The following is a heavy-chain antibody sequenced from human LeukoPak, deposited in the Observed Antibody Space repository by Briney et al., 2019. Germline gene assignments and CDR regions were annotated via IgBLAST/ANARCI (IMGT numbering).Heavy chain of an antibody. V-gene: IGHV3-9*01. CDR2: ISWNSGSI. D-gene: IGHD4-17*01. CDR1: GFTFDDYA. CDR3: AKDLYHTVTTSDY. Sequence: PGRSLRLSCAASGFTFDDYAMHWVRQAPVKVLEWVSGISWNSGSIGYADSVKGRFTISRDNAKNSLYLQMNSLRAEDTALYYCAKDLYHTVTTSDYWGQGTLVTVSS. J-gene: IGHJ4*02.